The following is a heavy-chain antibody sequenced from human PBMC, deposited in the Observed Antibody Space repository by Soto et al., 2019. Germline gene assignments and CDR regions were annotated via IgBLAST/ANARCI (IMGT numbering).Heavy chain of an antibody. CDR3: ARPFGYSGDDLASRDY. CDR1: GYSFTSYW. J-gene: IGHJ4*02. D-gene: IGHD5-12*01. V-gene: IGHV5-51*01. Sequence: PGXSLKISCKGSGYSFTSYWIGWGRQMPGKGLEWMGIIYPGDSDTRYSPSFQGQVTISADKSISTAYLQWSSLKASDTAMYFCARPFGYSGDDLASRDYWGQGTLVTVSS. CDR2: IYPGDSDT.